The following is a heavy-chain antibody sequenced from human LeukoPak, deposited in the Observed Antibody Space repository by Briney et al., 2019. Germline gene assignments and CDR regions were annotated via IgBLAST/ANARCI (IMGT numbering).Heavy chain of an antibody. J-gene: IGHJ4*02. CDR2: ISAYNGDT. V-gene: IGHV1-18*01. CDR3: ARDPSNTSGRYAYFDY. CDR1: GFTFTRYG. D-gene: IGHD6-19*01. Sequence: GASVTVSCKASGFTFTRYGISWVRQAPGQGLEWMGWISAYNGDTNYAQKFQGRVTMTTDTSTSTAYMELRSLRSDDTAVYYCARDPSNTSGRYAYFDYWGQGTLVTVSS.